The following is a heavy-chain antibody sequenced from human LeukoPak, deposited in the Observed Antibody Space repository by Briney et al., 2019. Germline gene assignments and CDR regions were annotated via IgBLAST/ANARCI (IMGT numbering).Heavy chain of an antibody. CDR2: ITGRGTFT. V-gene: IGHV3-23*01. CDR3: AKRSAESSGYFDS. D-gene: IGHD6-19*01. Sequence: PGGSLRLSCAASGITFINCSMTWVRQAPGKGLEWVSAITGRGTFTDYADSVKGRFTISRDNSKNTLYLQMNSLRAEDTAIYYCAKRSAESSGYFDSWGQGTLVTVSS. CDR1: GITFINCS. J-gene: IGHJ4*02.